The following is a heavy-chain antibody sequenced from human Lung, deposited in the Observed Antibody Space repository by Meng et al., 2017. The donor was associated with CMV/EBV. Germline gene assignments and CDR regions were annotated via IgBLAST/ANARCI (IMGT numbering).Heavy chain of an antibody. V-gene: IGHV1-46*01. CDR2: INPSGGST. CDR1: EYYFTDYY. D-gene: IGHD5-18*01. Sequence: ASVKVSCKASEYYFTDYYIHWVRQAPGQGLEWMGMINPSGGSTHYAQKFQGRVTLTRDTSTSTVYMQLSSLRSEDTAVYYCARDMVSFGYFGYWGHGMMVTVSS. CDR3: ARDMVSFGYFGY. J-gene: IGHJ4*01.